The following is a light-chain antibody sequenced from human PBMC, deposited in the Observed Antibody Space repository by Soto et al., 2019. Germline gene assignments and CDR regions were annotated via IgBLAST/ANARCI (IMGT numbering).Light chain of an antibody. CDR1: QSVSSSY. Sequence: EIVLTQSPGTLSLSPGERATLSCRASQSVSSSYLAWYQQKPGQAPRLLIYAASSRAAGIPVKFSGSGSGTAFPLTISRLEPEDFALYYCQQYGSSPLYSFGQGTKLEIK. CDR2: AAS. J-gene: IGKJ2*01. V-gene: IGKV3-20*01. CDR3: QQYGSSPLYS.